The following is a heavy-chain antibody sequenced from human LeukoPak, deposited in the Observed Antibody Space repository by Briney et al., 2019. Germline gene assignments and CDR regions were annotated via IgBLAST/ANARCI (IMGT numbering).Heavy chain of an antibody. J-gene: IGHJ4*02. V-gene: IGHV3-48*04. CDR1: GFTFSSYS. D-gene: IGHD3-22*01. CDR3: ARVEYYDSSGYSDY. Sequence: GGSLRLSCAASGFTFSSYSMNWVRQAPGKGLEWVPYVSSSTSTMYYADSVKGRFTISRDNAKNSLYLQMNSLRAEDTAVYYCARVEYYDSSGYSDYWGQGTLVTVSS. CDR2: VSSSTSTM.